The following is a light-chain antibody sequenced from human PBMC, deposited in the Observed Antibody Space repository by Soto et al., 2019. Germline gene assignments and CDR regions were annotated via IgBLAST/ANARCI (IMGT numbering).Light chain of an antibody. V-gene: IGKV3-15*01. CDR3: QQYNNWPRT. J-gene: IGKJ1*01. Sequence: EMVMTQSPATLSVSPGARATLSCRASQRVASNLAWYQQKPGQAPRLLIYGASTRATGIPARFSGSGSGTEFTLAISSLQSEDFAVYYCQQYNNWPRTFGQGTKVDIK. CDR1: QRVASN. CDR2: GAS.